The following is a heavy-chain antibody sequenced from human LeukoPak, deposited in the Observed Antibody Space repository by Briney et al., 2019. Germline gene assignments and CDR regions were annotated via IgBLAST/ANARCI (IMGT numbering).Heavy chain of an antibody. CDR3: ARGAGVVPAAKSLGYYLYYYTDV. Sequence: ASVKVSCKVSGDTFNTFGSTWVRQAPGQGLEWMGGNVPGFGAVNYAPGFQDRITVTADESTSTVYMELNSLRSDDSAVYFCARGAGVVPAAKSLGYYLYYYTDVWGEGTTVTVSS. CDR1: GDTFNTFG. CDR2: NVPGFGAV. D-gene: IGHD2-2*01. V-gene: IGHV1-69*13. J-gene: IGHJ6*03.